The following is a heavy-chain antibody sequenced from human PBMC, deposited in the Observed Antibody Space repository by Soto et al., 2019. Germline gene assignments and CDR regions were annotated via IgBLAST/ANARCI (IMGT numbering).Heavy chain of an antibody. J-gene: IGHJ6*02. V-gene: IGHV4-39*01. CDR3: ARTMIFVVGIISHYYCMDV. D-gene: IGHD3-3*01. CDR1: GGSISSSSYY. CDR2: IYYSGST. Sequence: SETLSLTCTVSGGSISSSSYYWGWIRQPPGKGLEWIGSIYYSGSTYYNPSLRSRVTISVDTSKNQFSLKLSSVTSADSAVYYCARTMIFVVGIISHYYCMDVWGQGTTVTVSS.